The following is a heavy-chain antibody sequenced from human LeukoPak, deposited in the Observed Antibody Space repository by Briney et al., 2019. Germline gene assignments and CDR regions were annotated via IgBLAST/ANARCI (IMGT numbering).Heavy chain of an antibody. Sequence: GASVKVSCKASGYTFTGYYMHWVRQAPGQGLEWMGWINPNSGGTNYAQKFQGRVTMTRDTSISTAYMELSRLRSDDTAVYYCARDRRGDYVWGSYRLDAFDIWGQGTMVTVSS. J-gene: IGHJ3*02. V-gene: IGHV1-2*02. CDR3: ARDRRGDYVWGSYRLDAFDI. CDR2: INPNSGGT. CDR1: GYTFTGYY. D-gene: IGHD3-16*02.